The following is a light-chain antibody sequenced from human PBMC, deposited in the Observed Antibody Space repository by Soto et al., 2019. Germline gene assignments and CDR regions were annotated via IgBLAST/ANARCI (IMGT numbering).Light chain of an antibody. CDR1: SSNIGAGYD. J-gene: IGLJ1*01. CDR3: LSWAGSRTYYL. V-gene: IGLV1-40*01. Sequence: QSVLTQPPSVSGAPGQRVTISCTGSSSNIGAGYDVHWYQQLPGTAPKLLIYGNSNRPSGVPDRFSGAKSGTSASLAISGLQAEDEADYYCLSWAGSRTYYLFGTGTKVTVL. CDR2: GNS.